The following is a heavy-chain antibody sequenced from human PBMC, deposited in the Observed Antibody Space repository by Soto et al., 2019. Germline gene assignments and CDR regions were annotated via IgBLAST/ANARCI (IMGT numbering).Heavy chain of an antibody. CDR1: GYTFTNYG. J-gene: IGHJ5*02. Sequence: QVQLVQSGAEVKKPGASVKVSCKASGYTFTNYGISWVRQAPGQGIEWMGWISAYNGNTKYAQKLQGRVTMTTDTSTSTAYRELRSLRSDDTAVYYCARGVGSGSYYNQYNWFDPWGQGTLVTVSS. CDR3: ARGVGSGSYYNQYNWFDP. V-gene: IGHV1-18*01. CDR2: ISAYNGNT. D-gene: IGHD3-10*01.